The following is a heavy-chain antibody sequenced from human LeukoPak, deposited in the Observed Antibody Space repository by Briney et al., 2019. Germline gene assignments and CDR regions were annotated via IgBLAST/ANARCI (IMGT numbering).Heavy chain of an antibody. J-gene: IGHJ4*02. Sequence: GGSLRLSCTTSGFAFGDYTMSWFRQAPGQGLEWVGFIRRNSYGGTTEYAASVKGRFTISRDDSKSIAYLQMSSLKTEDTAVYYCSRDFGGSQFLDYWGQGTMVTVSS. CDR1: GFAFGDYT. V-gene: IGHV3-49*03. CDR3: SRDFGGSQFLDY. D-gene: IGHD1-26*01. CDR2: IRRNSYGGTT.